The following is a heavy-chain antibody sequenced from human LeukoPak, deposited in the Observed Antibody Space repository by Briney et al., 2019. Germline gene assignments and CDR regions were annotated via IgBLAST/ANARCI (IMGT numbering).Heavy chain of an antibody. Sequence: ASVKVSCKASGYTFIGYCMHWVRQAPGQGLEWMGWINPNSGGTNYAQKFQGRVTMARDTSISTAYMELTRLRSDDTAVYYCARANDYGFDYWGQGTLVTVSS. J-gene: IGHJ4*02. V-gene: IGHV1-2*02. CDR3: ARANDYGFDY. CDR1: GYTFIGYC. D-gene: IGHD4-17*01. CDR2: INPNSGGT.